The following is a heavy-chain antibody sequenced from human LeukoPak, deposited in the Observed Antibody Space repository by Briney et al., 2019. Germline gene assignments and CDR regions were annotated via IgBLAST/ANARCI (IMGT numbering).Heavy chain of an antibody. CDR2: IYPRDGST. Sequence: GASVKVSCKASGYTFTSNYIHWVRQAPGQGLEWMGMIYPRDGSTSYAQKFQGRVTVTRDTSTSTVRMELSGLRSEDMAVYYCARDQEGFDYWGQGTLVTVSS. J-gene: IGHJ4*02. V-gene: IGHV1-46*01. CDR1: GYTFTSNY. CDR3: ARDQEGFDY.